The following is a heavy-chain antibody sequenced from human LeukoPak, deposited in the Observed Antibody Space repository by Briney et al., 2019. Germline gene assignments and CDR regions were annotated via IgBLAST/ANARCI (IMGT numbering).Heavy chain of an antibody. CDR2: VYYSGST. CDR1: GGSISSHDYY. Sequence: PSETLSLTCTVSGGSISSHDYYWGWIRQPPGTGLEWIGRVYYSGSTFYNPSLKSRVTISVDTSNNQFSLKLTSVTAADTAVYYCARVSEGVSSLFYYYYMDVWGKGTTVTISS. D-gene: IGHD1-26*01. J-gene: IGHJ6*03. V-gene: IGHV4-39*01. CDR3: ARVSEGVSSLFYYYYMDV.